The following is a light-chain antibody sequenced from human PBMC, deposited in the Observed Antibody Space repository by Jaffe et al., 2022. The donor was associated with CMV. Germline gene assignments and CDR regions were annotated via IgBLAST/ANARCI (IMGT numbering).Light chain of an antibody. V-gene: IGLV10-54*01. CDR2: RNN. CDR1: SNNVGDEG. J-gene: IGLJ3*02. Sequence: QAGLTQPPSVSKGLRQTATLTCTGNSNNVGDEGAAWLQQHQGHPPKLLSYRNNSRPSGISERLSASRSGNTASLTITGLQPEDEGDYYCSAWDRSLRAWVFGGGTKLTVL. CDR3: SAWDRSLRAWV.